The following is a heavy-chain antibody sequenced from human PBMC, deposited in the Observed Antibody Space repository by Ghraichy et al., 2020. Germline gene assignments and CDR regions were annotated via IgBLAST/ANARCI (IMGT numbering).Heavy chain of an antibody. V-gene: IGHV3-13*01. D-gene: IGHD2-2*02. Sequence: GGSLRLSCAASGFTFSYYDMHWVRQATGKGLEWVSAIDTAGDTYYPGSLKGRFTISRENAKNSLYLQMNTLRAGDTAVYYCARYEAYTDAFDIWGQGTMVTVSS. J-gene: IGHJ3*02. CDR3: ARYEAYTDAFDI. CDR1: GFTFSYYD. CDR2: IDTAGDT.